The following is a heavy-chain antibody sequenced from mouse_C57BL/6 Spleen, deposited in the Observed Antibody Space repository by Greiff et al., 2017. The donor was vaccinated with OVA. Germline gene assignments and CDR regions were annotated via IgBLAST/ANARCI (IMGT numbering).Heavy chain of an antibody. CDR2: INPYNGGT. J-gene: IGHJ2*01. V-gene: IGHV1-19*01. D-gene: IGHD1-1*01. CDR3: ARRYYGSSIDY. Sequence: VQLQQSGPVLVKPGASVKMSCKASGYTFTDYYMNWVKQSHGKSLEWIGVINPYNGGTSYNQKFKGKATLTVDKSSSTAYMELNSLTSEDSAVYYCARRYYGSSIDYWGQGTTLTVSS. CDR1: GYTFTDYY.